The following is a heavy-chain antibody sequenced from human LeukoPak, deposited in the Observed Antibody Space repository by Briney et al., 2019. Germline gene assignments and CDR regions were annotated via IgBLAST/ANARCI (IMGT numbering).Heavy chain of an antibody. J-gene: IGHJ4*02. CDR2: IWYDGSNK. CDR3: ARKRKDFDYDISTGGIDY. V-gene: IGHV3-33*08. Sequence: PGRSLRLSCAASGFTFSSYAMHWVRQAPGKGLEWVAVIWYDGSNKYYADSVKGRFTISRDNSKNTLYLQMNSLRAEDTAVYYCARKRKDFDYDISTGGIDYWGQGTLVTVSS. D-gene: IGHD3-9*01. CDR1: GFTFSSYA.